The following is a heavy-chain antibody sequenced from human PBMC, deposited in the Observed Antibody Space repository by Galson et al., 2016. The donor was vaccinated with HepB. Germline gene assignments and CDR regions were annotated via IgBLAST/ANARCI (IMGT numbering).Heavy chain of an antibody. Sequence: SLRLSCAASGFTFSSYAMHWVRQAPGKGLDWVAVISYDGSNKHYADSVKGRFTISRDNSKNTLYMQMNSLRAEDTAVYYCARVQAARREVDYWGQGTLVTVSS. CDR2: ISYDGSNK. D-gene: IGHD6-6*01. CDR3: ARVQAARREVDY. CDR1: GFTFSSYA. J-gene: IGHJ4*02. V-gene: IGHV3-30-3*01.